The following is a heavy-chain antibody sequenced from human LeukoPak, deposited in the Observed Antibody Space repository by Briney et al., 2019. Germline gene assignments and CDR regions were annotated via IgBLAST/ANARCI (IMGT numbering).Heavy chain of an antibody. CDR1: GFTFSSYA. CDR2: ISGSGGST. V-gene: IGHV3-23*01. J-gene: IGHJ4*02. CDR3: ARDGSRGNLVTAPDF. Sequence: PGGSLRLSCAASGFTFSSYAMTWVRQALGKGLEWVSAISGSGGSTYYADSVKGRFTISRDNSKNTLFLQMNSLRAEDTAVYYCARDGSRGNLVTAPDFWGQGTLVTVSS. D-gene: IGHD2-21*02.